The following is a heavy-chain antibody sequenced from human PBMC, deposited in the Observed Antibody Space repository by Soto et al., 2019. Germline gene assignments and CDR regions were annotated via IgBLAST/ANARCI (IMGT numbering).Heavy chain of an antibody. CDR1: GYSFTSLD. CDR3: ARGVTAGVDY. V-gene: IGHV1-8*01. Sequence: SSVKVSCKASGYSFTSLDINWVRQTTGQGLEWMGWMQPSSGRTGYAQKFQGRVTMTRDTSINTAYMELSSLTSDDTAFYYCARGVTAGVDYWGQGTLVTVSS. D-gene: IGHD1-26*01. CDR2: MQPSSGRT. J-gene: IGHJ4*02.